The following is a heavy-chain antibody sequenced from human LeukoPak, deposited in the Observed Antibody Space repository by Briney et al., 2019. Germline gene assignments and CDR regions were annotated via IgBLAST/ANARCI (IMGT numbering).Heavy chain of an antibody. CDR3: AREANSRAFDY. CDR2: IWYDGSNK. Sequence: GGSLRLSCAASGFTFSSYGMHWVRQAPGKGLEWVAVIWYDGSNKYYADSVKGRFTISRDNSKNTLYLQMNSLRAEDAAVYYCAREANSRAFDYWGQGTLVTVSS. D-gene: IGHD4-23*01. V-gene: IGHV3-33*01. CDR1: GFTFSSYG. J-gene: IGHJ4*02.